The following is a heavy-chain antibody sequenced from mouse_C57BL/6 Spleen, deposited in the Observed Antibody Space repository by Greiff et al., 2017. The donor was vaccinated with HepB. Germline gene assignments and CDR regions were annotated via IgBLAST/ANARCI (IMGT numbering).Heavy chain of an antibody. D-gene: IGHD2-5*01. Sequence: VQLQQPGAELVRPGSSVKLSCKASGYTFTSYWMHWVKQRPIQGLEWIGNIDPSDSETHYNQKFKDKATLTVDKSSSTAYMQLSSLTSEDSAVYYCARSVYSNYVFAYWGQGTLVTVSA. V-gene: IGHV1-52*01. CDR1: GYTFTSYW. CDR2: IDPSDSET. CDR3: ARSVYSNYVFAY. J-gene: IGHJ3*01.